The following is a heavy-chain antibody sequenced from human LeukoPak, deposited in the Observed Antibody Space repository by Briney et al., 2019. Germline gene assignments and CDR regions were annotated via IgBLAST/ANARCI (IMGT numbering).Heavy chain of an antibody. D-gene: IGHD4-17*01. J-gene: IGHJ4*02. V-gene: IGHV3-43*01. CDR3: AKDNVYGDNPLDY. CDR2: ISWDGGNT. CDR1: GFAFGHYT. Sequence: GRSLRLSCAASGFAFGHYTMHWVRQAPGKGLEWVSLISWDGGNTYYADSVKGRFTISRDNNKNSLYLQMNSLRAEDTALYYCAKDNVYGDNPLDYWGQGTLVTVSS.